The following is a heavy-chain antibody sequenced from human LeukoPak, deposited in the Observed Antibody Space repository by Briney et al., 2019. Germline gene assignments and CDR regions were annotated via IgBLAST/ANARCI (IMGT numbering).Heavy chain of an antibody. V-gene: IGHV1-18*01. CDR3: AREKPPSYYYDSSGSRGFDI. CDR1: GYTFTSYG. D-gene: IGHD3-22*01. Sequence: ASVKVSCKASGYTFTSYGISWVRQAPGQGLEWMGWISAYNGNTNYAQKLQGRVTMTTDTSTSTAYMELRSLRSDDTAVYYCAREKPPSYYYDSSGSRGFDIWGQGTMVTVSS. CDR2: ISAYNGNT. J-gene: IGHJ3*02.